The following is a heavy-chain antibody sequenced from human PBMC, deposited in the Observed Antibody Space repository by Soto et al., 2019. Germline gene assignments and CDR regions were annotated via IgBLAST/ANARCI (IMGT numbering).Heavy chain of an antibody. V-gene: IGHV3-11*01. CDR1: GFYFSDFY. CDR3: ARDIDYCSGGSCYRMGAFDI. J-gene: IGHJ3*02. D-gene: IGHD2-15*01. Sequence: QVQLVESGGGLVKPGGSLRLSCAASGFYFSDFYMSWIRQAPGRGLEWVSYISTGGSTMYYADSVKGRFTISRDNAKNSLYLQMNSLRAEDTAVYYCARDIDYCSGGSCYRMGAFDIWGQGTMVTVSS. CDR2: ISTGGSTM.